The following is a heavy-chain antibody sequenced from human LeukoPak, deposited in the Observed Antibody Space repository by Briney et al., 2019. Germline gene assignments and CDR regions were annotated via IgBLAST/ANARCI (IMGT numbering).Heavy chain of an antibody. J-gene: IGHJ5*02. Sequence: SETLSLTCVVYGETFINYYWSWIRQPPGKGLEWIGEVNHSGSANYNPSLKSRVTISVDTSKSQFSLRLNSVTAADTAVYYCARGPRLQLELRKKYNWFDTWGQGSLVTVSS. D-gene: IGHD1-7*01. V-gene: IGHV4-34*01. CDR2: VNHSGSA. CDR1: GETFINYY. CDR3: ARGPRLQLELRKKYNWFDT.